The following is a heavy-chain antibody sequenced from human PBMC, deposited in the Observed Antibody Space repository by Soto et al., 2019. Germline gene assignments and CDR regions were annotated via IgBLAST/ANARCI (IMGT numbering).Heavy chain of an antibody. CDR3: ARAAYCSGGSCYFFFDY. J-gene: IGHJ4*02. D-gene: IGHD2-15*01. V-gene: IGHV1-69*13. CDR1: GGTFSSYT. CDR2: IIPIFGTA. Sequence: GASVKVSCKASGGTFSSYTISWVRQAPGQGLEWLVWIIPIFGTANYAQKFQGRVTITADESTFTAYMELSSLRSEDTAVYYCARAAYCSGGSCYFFFDYWGQGTLVTVSS.